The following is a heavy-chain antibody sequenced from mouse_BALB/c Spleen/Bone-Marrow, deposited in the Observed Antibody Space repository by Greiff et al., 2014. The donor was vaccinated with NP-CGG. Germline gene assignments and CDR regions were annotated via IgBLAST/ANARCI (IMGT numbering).Heavy chain of an antibody. V-gene: IGHV1-80*01. D-gene: IGHD2-2*01. CDR1: GYASSSYW. J-gene: IGHJ3*01. CDR2: IYPGDGET. Sequence: QVQLQQSGAELVRPGSSVEISCKASGYASSSYWMTWVKQRPGQGLEWIGQIYPGDGETNYNGKFKGKATLTADKSSSTAYMQLSGLTSEDSAVYFCAKVTTGFAYWGQGTLVTVSA. CDR3: AKVTTGFAY.